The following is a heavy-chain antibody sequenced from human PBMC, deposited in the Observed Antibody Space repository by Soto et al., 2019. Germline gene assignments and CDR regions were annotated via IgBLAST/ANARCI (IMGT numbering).Heavy chain of an antibody. Sequence: EVHLVESGGGLVQPGGSLRLSCAASGFTVSSKYMSWVRQAPGKGLEWVSLIQSGGPTYYADSVKGRFTISRDTSDNTLQLKIDSLRVVSSAVYYCARDNVLCDVACCYGVPLDVCGNATTVTV. V-gene: IGHV3-66*01. CDR2: IQSGGPT. CDR3: ARDNVLCDVACCYGVPLDV. D-gene: IGHD2-21*01. J-gene: IGHJ6*03. CDR1: GFTVSSKY.